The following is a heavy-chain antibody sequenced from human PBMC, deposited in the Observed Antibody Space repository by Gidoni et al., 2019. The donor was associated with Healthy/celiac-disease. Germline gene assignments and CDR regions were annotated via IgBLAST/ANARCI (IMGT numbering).Heavy chain of an antibody. CDR3: ASSHNLEDIVVVPAAMWAFDI. CDR2: IYPGDSDT. Sequence: EVQLVQSGAEVKKPGESLKISCKGSGYSFTSYWIGWVRQMPGKGLEWMGIIYPGDSDTRYSPSFQGQVTISADKSISTAYLQWSSLKASDTAMYYCASSHNLEDIVVVPAAMWAFDIWGQGTMVTVSS. V-gene: IGHV5-51*01. D-gene: IGHD2-2*01. CDR1: GYSFTSYW. J-gene: IGHJ3*02.